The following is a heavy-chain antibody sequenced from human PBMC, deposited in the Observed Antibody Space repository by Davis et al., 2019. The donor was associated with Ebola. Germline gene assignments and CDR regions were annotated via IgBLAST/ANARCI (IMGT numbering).Heavy chain of an antibody. Sequence: SVKVSCKASGGNFGTFALSWVRQAPGQGLEWMGGIIPIFGTANYAQKFQGRVTITADESTSTAYMELSSLRSEDTAVYYCARGVHGDYYYGMDVWGKGTTVTVSS. CDR2: IIPIFGTA. D-gene: IGHD4-17*01. J-gene: IGHJ6*04. CDR3: ARGVHGDYYYGMDV. V-gene: IGHV1-69*13. CDR1: GGNFGTFA.